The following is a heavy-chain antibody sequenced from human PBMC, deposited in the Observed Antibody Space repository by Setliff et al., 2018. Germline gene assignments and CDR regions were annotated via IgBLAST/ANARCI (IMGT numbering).Heavy chain of an antibody. D-gene: IGHD3-22*01. Sequence: PGGSLRLSCAASGFTFSGYYMQWVRQAPGKGLEWVSTISGSGGRTYYADSVKGRFTVSRDNSKNTLYLQMNSLRAEDTAVYYCAKVPGSGYYFFDYWGQGTLVTVSS. V-gene: IGHV3-23*01. CDR3: AKVPGSGYYFFDY. CDR1: GFTFSGYY. CDR2: ISGSGGRT. J-gene: IGHJ4*02.